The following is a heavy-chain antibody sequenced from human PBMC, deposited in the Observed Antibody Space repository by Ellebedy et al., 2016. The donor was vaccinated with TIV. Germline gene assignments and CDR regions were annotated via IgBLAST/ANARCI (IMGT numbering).Heavy chain of an antibody. CDR2: ISSSSSYI. J-gene: IGHJ4*02. D-gene: IGHD3-3*01. Sequence: GESLKISCAASGFTFSSYTMNWVRQAPGEGLEWVSSISSSSSYIYYADSVKGRFTISRDNAKNSLYLQMNSLRAEDTAVYYCARGYYDSWSGYPGFDYWGQGTQVTVSS. V-gene: IGHV3-21*01. CDR1: GFTFSSYT. CDR3: ARGYYDSWSGYPGFDY.